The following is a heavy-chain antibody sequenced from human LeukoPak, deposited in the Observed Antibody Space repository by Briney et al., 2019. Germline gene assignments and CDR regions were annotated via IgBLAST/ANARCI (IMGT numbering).Heavy chain of an antibody. CDR3: ATYTNRLHY. Sequence: SETLSLTCTVSGGSISSGDYYWSWIRRPPGKGLEWIGFIYYSGSTYYNPSLKSRVTISVDTSKNQFSLKLSSVTAADTAVYYCATYTNRLHYWGQGTLVTVSS. CDR2: IYYSGST. D-gene: IGHD2-8*01. J-gene: IGHJ4*02. CDR1: GGSISSGDYY. V-gene: IGHV4-30-4*02.